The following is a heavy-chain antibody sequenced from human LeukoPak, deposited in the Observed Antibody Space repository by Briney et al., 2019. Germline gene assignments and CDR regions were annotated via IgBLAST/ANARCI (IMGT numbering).Heavy chain of an antibody. D-gene: IGHD1-26*01. J-gene: IGHJ4*02. CDR3: AKSRGESRGASNY. CDR2: ISGSRDTT. V-gene: IGHV3-23*01. CDR1: GFTFSSYA. Sequence: GGSLRLSCAASGFTFSSYAMNWVRQAPGKGLEWVSFISGSRDTTYYADSVKGRFTISRDSSKNTLYLQMNSPRAEDTAVYYCAKSRGESRGASNYWGQGTLVTVSS.